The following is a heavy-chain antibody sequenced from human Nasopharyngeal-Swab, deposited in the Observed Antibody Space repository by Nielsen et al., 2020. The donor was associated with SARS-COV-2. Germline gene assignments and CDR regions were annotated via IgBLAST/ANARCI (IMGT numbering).Heavy chain of an antibody. Sequence: SETLSLTCTVSGYSISSGYYWGWTRQPPGKGLEWIGSIYHSGSTYYNPSLKSRVPISVDTSKNQFSLKLSTVTAADTAVYYCARGGYSSGWVVYWGQGTLVTVSS. J-gene: IGHJ4*02. CDR2: IYHSGST. V-gene: IGHV4-38-2*02. CDR3: ARGGYSSGWVVY. CDR1: GYSISSGYY. D-gene: IGHD6-19*01.